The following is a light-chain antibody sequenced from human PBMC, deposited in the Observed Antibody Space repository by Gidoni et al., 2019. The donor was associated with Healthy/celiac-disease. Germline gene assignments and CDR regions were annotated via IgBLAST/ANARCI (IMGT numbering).Light chain of an antibody. CDR1: NIGSKS. Sequence: SYVLTQPPSVSVAPGQTARITCGGNNIGSKSVHWYQQKPGQAPVLVVYDDRDRPSGIPERFSGSNSGNTATLTISRVEAGDEADYYCQVWDSSRRVFGGGTKLTVL. J-gene: IGLJ3*02. CDR3: QVWDSSRRV. CDR2: DDR. V-gene: IGLV3-21*02.